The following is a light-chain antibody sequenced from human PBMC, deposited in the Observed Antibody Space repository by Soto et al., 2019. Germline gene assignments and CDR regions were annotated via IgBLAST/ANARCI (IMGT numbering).Light chain of an antibody. V-gene: IGKV1-33*01. CDR1: QRISTY. Sequence: DIQMTQSPSSLSASVGDRVTITCRASQRISTYLNWYQQKPGKAPKLLIYDASSLETGVPSRFSGSGSGTDFTLTISSLQPEDFATYYCQQYDNLPLIFGQGTRLENK. CDR2: DAS. J-gene: IGKJ5*01. CDR3: QQYDNLPLI.